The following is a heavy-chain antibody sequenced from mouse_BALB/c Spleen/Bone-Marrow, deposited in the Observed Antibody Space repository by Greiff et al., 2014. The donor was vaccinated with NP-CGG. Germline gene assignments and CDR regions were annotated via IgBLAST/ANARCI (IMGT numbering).Heavy chain of an antibody. CDR2: IYPVSGET. CDR3: GRWQFFDY. V-gene: IGHV1-11*01. D-gene: IGHD6-1*01. CDR1: GCTFTDHI. J-gene: IGHJ2*01. Sequence: VQLQQSGAELASPGASVTLSCKASGCTFTDHIMNWVKKRPGQGLEWIGRIYPVSGETNYNQKFMGKATFSVDRSSSKVYMVCNSLTSEDPAVYDCGRWQFFDYWGQGTTLTVSA.